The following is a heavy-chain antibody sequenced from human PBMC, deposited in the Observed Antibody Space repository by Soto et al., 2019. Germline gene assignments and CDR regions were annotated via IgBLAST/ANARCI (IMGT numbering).Heavy chain of an antibody. J-gene: IGHJ3*02. CDR1: GGSFSGYY. CDR2: INHSGST. D-gene: IGHD4-17*01. V-gene: IGHV4-34*01. Sequence: SETLSLTCAVYGGSFSGYYWSWIRQPPGEGLEWIGEINHSGSTNYNPSLKSRVTISVDTSKNQFSLKLSSVTAADTAVYYCARGRPLKNRGSATMTTKGRTSFDIWGQGTMVTVSS. CDR3: ARGRPLKNRGSATMTTKGRTSFDI.